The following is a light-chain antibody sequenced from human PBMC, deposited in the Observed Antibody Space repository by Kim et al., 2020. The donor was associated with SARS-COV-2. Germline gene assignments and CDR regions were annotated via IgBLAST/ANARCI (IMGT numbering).Light chain of an antibody. Sequence: VSPGQTASITCSGDKLGDKYACWYQQKPGQSPVLVIYQDSKRPSGIPERFSGSNSGNTATLTISGTQAMDEADYYCQAWDSSIRVFGGGTQLTVL. CDR1: KLGDKY. CDR3: QAWDSSIRV. CDR2: QDS. V-gene: IGLV3-1*01. J-gene: IGLJ2*01.